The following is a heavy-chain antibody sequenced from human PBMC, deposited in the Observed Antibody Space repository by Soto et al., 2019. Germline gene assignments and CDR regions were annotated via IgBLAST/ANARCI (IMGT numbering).Heavy chain of an antibody. CDR3: ARRASGRLATACAPIDL. V-gene: IGHV3-7*03. CDR1: GFTFTTYW. J-gene: IGHJ4*02. Sequence: GSLRPSCAASGFTFTTYWMTWVRQAPGKGLEWVANIKQDGSDKFYVGPVRGRFTISRDNAKKSMYLQMNSLRAEDTAVYYCARRASGRLATACAPIDLWGQGTLVTVSS. D-gene: IGHD2-15*01. CDR2: IKQDGSDK.